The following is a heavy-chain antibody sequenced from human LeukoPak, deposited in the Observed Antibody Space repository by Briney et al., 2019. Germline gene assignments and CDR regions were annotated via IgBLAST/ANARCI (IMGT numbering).Heavy chain of an antibody. Sequence: PSETLSLTCTASGGSISSYYWSWIRQPPGKGLEWIGYIYYSGSTNYNSSLESRVTISVDTSKNQFSLKLSSVTAADTAVYYCARQRSSSSLGDWFDPWGQGTLVTVSP. D-gene: IGHD2-2*01. CDR1: GGSISSYY. CDR3: ARQRSSSSLGDWFDP. CDR2: IYYSGST. J-gene: IGHJ5*02. V-gene: IGHV4-59*08.